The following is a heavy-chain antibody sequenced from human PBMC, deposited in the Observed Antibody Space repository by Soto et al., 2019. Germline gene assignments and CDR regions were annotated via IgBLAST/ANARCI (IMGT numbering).Heavy chain of an antibody. Sequence: PGGSLRLSCAASGFTFSSYAMSCVRQAPGKGLEWVSAISGSGGSTYYADSVKGRFTISRDNSKNTLYLQMNSLRAEDTAVYYCAKDLDRDWLLSSYWGQGTLVTVSS. V-gene: IGHV3-23*01. D-gene: IGHD3-9*01. CDR1: GFTFSSYA. CDR3: AKDLDRDWLLSSY. J-gene: IGHJ4*02. CDR2: ISGSGGST.